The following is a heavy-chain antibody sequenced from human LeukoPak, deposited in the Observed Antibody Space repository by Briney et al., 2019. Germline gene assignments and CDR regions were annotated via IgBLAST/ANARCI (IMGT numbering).Heavy chain of an antibody. D-gene: IGHD7-27*01. J-gene: IGHJ3*02. V-gene: IGHV3-48*01. CDR1: GFSFSSYS. CDR2: ISSSSSTI. Sequence: GGSLRLSCAASGFSFSSYSMNWVRQAPGKGLEWVSYISSSSSTIYYADSVRGRFTISRDNAKNSLYLQMNSLRGEDTAVYYCARKTGGSLDIWGQGTMVTVSS. CDR3: ARKTGGSLDI.